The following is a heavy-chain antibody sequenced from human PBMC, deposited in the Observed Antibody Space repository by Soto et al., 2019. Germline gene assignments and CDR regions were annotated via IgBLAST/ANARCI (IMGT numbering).Heavy chain of an antibody. CDR3: AAGVTTFDY. Sequence: GASVKVSCKVSGNSLTGLPMHWVRRAPGKGLEWMGSLDYEEGERIFAQRFQGRVTMTEDTSTDTAYMELSSLKSEDTAIYYCAAGVTTFDYWGQGTLVTVSS. V-gene: IGHV1-24*01. CDR1: GNSLTGLP. D-gene: IGHD4-17*01. J-gene: IGHJ4*02. CDR2: LDYEEGER.